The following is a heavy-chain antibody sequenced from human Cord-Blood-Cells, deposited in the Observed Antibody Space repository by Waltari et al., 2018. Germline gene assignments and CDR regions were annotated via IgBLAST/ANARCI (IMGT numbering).Heavy chain of an antibody. J-gene: IGHJ6*02. CDR2: IIPIFGTA. CDR1: GGTFRSYA. Sequence: QVQLVQSGAEVKKPGFSVKVACKASGGTFRSYAISLVRQAPGQGLEWMGGIIPIFGTANYAQKFQGRVTITADESTSTAYMELSSLRSEDTAVYYCARDDSSSSYYYGMDVWGQGTTVTVSS. D-gene: IGHD6-6*01. V-gene: IGHV1-69*12. CDR3: ARDDSSSSYYYGMDV.